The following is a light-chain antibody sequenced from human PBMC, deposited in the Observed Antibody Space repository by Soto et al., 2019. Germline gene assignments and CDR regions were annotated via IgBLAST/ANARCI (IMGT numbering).Light chain of an antibody. CDR2: AAS. CDR3: HQYNTWPHMGEGYT. CDR1: QSIGRY. J-gene: IGKJ2*01. V-gene: IGKV3-15*01. Sequence: DIVMTQSPATLSRSPGDRATLFCRARQSIGRYLAWYQHKSGKAPRLLIYAASIMDTGIAARFSGSGSGTDGTRSIFSLQSEDFAVYYCHQYNTWPHMGEGYTFGQGTKLEIK.